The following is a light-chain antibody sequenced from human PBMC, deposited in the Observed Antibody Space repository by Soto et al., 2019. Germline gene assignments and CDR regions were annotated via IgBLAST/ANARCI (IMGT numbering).Light chain of an antibody. CDR3: SSWTSGATYV. V-gene: IGLV2-14*01. CDR1: RSDVGAYNY. J-gene: IGLJ1*01. Sequence: QSVLTQPASVSGSPGQSITISCAGTRSDVGAYNYVSWYQQHPGKAPKLMIYDVNNRPSGDSNRFSGSKSGNTASLTISGLQAEDEADYYCSSWTSGATYVFGSGTKLTVL. CDR2: DVN.